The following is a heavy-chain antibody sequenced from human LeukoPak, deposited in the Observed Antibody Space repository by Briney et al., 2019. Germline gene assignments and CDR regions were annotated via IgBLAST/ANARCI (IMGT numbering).Heavy chain of an antibody. V-gene: IGHV3-33*01. CDR1: GFTFSSYG. D-gene: IGHD3-22*01. J-gene: IGHJ4*02. Sequence: SGGSLRLSCAASGFTFSSYGMHWVRQAPGKGLEWVAVIWYDGSNKYYADSVKGRFTISRDNSKNTLYLQMNSLRAEDTAVYYCARDRGYYYDSSGYYPDYWGQGTLVTVSP. CDR2: IWYDGSNK. CDR3: ARDRGYYYDSSGYYPDY.